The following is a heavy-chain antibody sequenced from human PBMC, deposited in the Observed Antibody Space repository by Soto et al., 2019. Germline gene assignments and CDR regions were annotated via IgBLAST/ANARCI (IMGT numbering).Heavy chain of an antibody. Sequence: ASVKISCKASGYTFINYDISWVRQATGQGLEWMGWMNPGSGKTGYANKFQGRVTMTRDASTSTAHLELSSLTSEDTAVYYCARMASSGTLNWFEPWGQGTLVTVSS. CDR3: ARMASSGTLNWFEP. CDR2: MNPGSGKT. J-gene: IGHJ5*02. CDR1: GYTFINYD. V-gene: IGHV1-8*02.